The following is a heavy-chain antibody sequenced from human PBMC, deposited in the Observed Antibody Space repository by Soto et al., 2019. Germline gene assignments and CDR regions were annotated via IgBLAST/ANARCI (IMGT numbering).Heavy chain of an antibody. CDR1: GYTFTSYD. J-gene: IGHJ4*02. Sequence: QVQLVQSGAEVKKPGASVKVSCKASGYTFTSYDINWVRQATGQGLEWMGWMNPNRGNTGYAQKCQGRVTMTRGSSISTAYMELSSLRSEDTAVSYGAREGSSGWYVDYWGQCPRVTVSS. CDR2: MNPNRGNT. CDR3: AREGSSGWYVDY. V-gene: IGHV1-8*01. D-gene: IGHD6-19*01.